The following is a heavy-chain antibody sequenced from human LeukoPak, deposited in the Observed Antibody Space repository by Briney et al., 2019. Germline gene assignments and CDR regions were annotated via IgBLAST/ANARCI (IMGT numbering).Heavy chain of an antibody. CDR2: ISYDGSNK. V-gene: IGHV3-30-3*01. Sequence: GGSLRLSCAASGFTFSNYAMHWVRQAPGKGLEWVAIISYDGSNKYYADSVKGRFTISRDNSKSTLSLQMNSLRAEDTAVYYCARSQYYFDYWGQGTLVTVSS. J-gene: IGHJ4*02. CDR1: GFTFSNYA. CDR3: ARSQYYFDY.